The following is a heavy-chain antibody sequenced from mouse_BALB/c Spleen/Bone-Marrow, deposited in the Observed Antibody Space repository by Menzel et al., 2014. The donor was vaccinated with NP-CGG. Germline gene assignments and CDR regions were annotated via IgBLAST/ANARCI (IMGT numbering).Heavy chain of an antibody. D-gene: IGHD2-4*01. CDR3: TRKGALITHYYAMDY. CDR2: ISSGSSTI. CDR1: GFTFSSFG. J-gene: IGHJ4*01. Sequence: EVQLVESGGGLVQPGGSRKLSCAASGFTFSSFGMHWVRQAPEKGLEWVAYISSGSSTIYYADTVKGRSTISRDNPKNTLFLQMTSLRSEDTAMYYCTRKGALITHYYAMDYWGQGTSVTVSS. V-gene: IGHV5-17*02.